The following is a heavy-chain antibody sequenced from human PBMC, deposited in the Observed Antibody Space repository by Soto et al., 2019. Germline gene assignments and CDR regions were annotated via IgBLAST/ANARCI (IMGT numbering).Heavy chain of an antibody. CDR2: MNHSGST. J-gene: IGHJ4*02. Sequence: PSETLSLTCAVYGGSFSGYYWSWIRQPPGKGLEWIGEMNHSGSTNYNPSLKSRVTISVDTSKNQFSLKLSSVTAADTAVYYCARGVGAILSHFDYRGQRTLVTVSS. V-gene: IGHV4-34*01. D-gene: IGHD2-2*02. CDR1: GGSFSGYY. CDR3: ARGVGAILSHFDY.